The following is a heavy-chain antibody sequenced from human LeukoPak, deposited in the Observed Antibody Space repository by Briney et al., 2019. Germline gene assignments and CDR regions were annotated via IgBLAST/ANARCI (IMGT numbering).Heavy chain of an antibody. CDR3: ATDHGFHYGAYFDY. J-gene: IGHJ4*02. Sequence: PGRSLRLSCAASGFTFNSFGMHWVRQAPGKGLEWVAVISYDGSNKYSADSVKGRFTISRDNSKNTLYLQVNSLRPEDTAVYYCATDHGFHYGAYFDYWGQGTLVTVSS. CDR1: GFTFNSFG. D-gene: IGHD4-17*01. V-gene: IGHV3-30*03. CDR2: ISYDGSNK.